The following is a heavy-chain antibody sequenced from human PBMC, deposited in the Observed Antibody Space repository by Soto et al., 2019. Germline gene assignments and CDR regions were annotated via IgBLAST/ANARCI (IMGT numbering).Heavy chain of an antibody. J-gene: IGHJ6*02. CDR1: GVSISNADYY. V-gene: IGHV4-30-4*01. D-gene: IGHD3-16*01. CDR2: IYYSGSS. Sequence: QVQLQESGPGLVQPSQTLSLTCTVSGVSISNADYYWGWVRQPPAKGLECIGYIYYSGSSFFNPSLKCRATMSKGTSKTQFSLRLTSVTAADTAVYYCARAIVVTVGGMDVWGRGTTVTVSS. CDR3: ARAIVVTVGGMDV.